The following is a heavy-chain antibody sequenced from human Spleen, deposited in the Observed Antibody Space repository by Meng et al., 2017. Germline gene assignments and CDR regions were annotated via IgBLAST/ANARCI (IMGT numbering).Heavy chain of an antibody. CDR3: AREVLAFKLGNWFDP. CDR2: ISRNRFNI. V-gene: IGHV3-21*01. Sequence: GESLKISCAASGFTFNTYSMSWVRQAPGKGLEWVSSISRNRFNIYYADSVKGRFTISRDNAKNSLYLQLSSLRAEDTAVYYCAREVLAFKLGNWFDPWGQGTLVTVSS. D-gene: IGHD2-15*01. J-gene: IGHJ5*02. CDR1: GFTFNTYS.